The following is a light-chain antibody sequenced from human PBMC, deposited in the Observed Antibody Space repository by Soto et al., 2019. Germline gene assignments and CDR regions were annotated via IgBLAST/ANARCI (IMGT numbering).Light chain of an antibody. Sequence: QSALTQPASVSGSPGQSITISCTGATSDVGRYKFVSWYQQHPGKAPKLIIYEVTNRPSGISTRFSGSKSGNTASLTISGLRAEDEAYFYCTSYTTTGTWVFGGGTKVTVL. CDR2: EVT. CDR1: TSDVGRYKF. CDR3: TSYTTTGTWV. J-gene: IGLJ3*02. V-gene: IGLV2-14*01.